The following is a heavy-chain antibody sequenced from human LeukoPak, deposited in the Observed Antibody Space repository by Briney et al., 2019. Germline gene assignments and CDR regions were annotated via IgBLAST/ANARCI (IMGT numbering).Heavy chain of an antibody. Sequence: SQTLSLTCTVSGGSISSGDYYWSWIRQPPGKGLEWIGYIYYSGSTYYNPSLKSRVTISVDTSKNQFSLKLSSVTAADTAVYYCARYKSRRNCSGGSCPTGVFGYWGQGTLVTVSS. J-gene: IGHJ4*02. V-gene: IGHV4-30-4*01. CDR2: IYYSGST. CDR3: ARYKSRRNCSGGSCPTGVFGY. D-gene: IGHD2-15*01. CDR1: GGSISSGDYY.